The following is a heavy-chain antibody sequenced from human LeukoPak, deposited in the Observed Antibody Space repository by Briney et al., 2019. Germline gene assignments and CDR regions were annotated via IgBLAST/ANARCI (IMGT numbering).Heavy chain of an antibody. CDR1: GFTFSSYS. CDR2: ISSSSSYI. Sequence: GGSLRLSCAASGFTFSSYSMTWVRQAPGKGLEWVSSISSSSSYIYYADSVKGRFTISRDNAKNSLYLQMNSLRAEDTAVYYCARDQSSRAAISFDYWGRGTLVTVSS. D-gene: IGHD2-2*01. J-gene: IGHJ4*02. V-gene: IGHV3-21*01. CDR3: ARDQSSRAAISFDY.